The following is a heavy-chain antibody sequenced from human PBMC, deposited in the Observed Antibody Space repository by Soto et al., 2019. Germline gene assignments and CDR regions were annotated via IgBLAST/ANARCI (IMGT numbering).Heavy chain of an antibody. J-gene: IGHJ6*03. CDR2: ISAYNGNK. CDR3: ARATSYCSGGSCYSVGSVYYYYYYMDV. CDR1: GYTFTSYG. V-gene: IGHV1-18*01. D-gene: IGHD2-15*01. Sequence: GASVKVSCKASGYTFTSYGISWVRQAPGQGLEWMGWISAYNGNKNYAQKLQGRVTMTTDTSTSTAYMELRSLRSDDTAVYNFARATSYCSGGSCYSVGSVYYYYYYMDVWGKGTTVTVSS.